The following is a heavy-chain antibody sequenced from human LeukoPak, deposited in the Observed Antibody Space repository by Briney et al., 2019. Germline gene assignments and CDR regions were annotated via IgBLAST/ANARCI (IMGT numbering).Heavy chain of an antibody. J-gene: IGHJ6*03. CDR3: TTDWVLEVGAQPGDYYYYMDV. CDR1: GFTFSNAW. V-gene: IGHV3-15*01. CDR2: IKSKTDGGTT. D-gene: IGHD1-26*01. Sequence: PGGSLRLSCAASGFTFSNAWMSWVRQAPGKGLEWVGRIKSKTDGGTTDYAAPVKGRFTISRDDSKNTLYLQMNSLKTEDTAVYYCTTDWVLEVGAQPGDYYYYMDVWGKGTTVTISS.